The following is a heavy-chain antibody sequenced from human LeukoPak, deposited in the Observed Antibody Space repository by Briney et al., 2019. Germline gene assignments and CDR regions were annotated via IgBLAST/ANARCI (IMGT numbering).Heavy chain of an antibody. Sequence: PGGSLRLSCVASGITFSSFGMHWVRQAPGQGLGWVSYISSSSSYTKYADSVKGRVTISRDNAKNSLYLQMNSLRAEDTAVYYCARYCSSTSCYDYWGQGTLVTVPS. J-gene: IGHJ4*02. V-gene: IGHV3-21*05. D-gene: IGHD2-2*01. CDR3: ARYCSSTSCYDY. CDR2: ISSSSSYT. CDR1: GITFSSFG.